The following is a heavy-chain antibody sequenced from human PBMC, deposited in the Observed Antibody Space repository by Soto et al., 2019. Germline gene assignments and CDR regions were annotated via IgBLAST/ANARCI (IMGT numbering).Heavy chain of an antibody. Sequence: SETLSLTCTVSGGSISSGDYYWSWIRQPPGKGLEWIGYIYYSGSTYYNPSLKSRVTISVDTSKNQFSLKLSSVTAADTAVYYCARGITMVRGVHCWFDPWGQGTLVTVSS. D-gene: IGHD3-10*01. CDR2: IYYSGST. V-gene: IGHV4-30-4*01. CDR3: ARGITMVRGVHCWFDP. J-gene: IGHJ5*02. CDR1: GGSISSGDYY.